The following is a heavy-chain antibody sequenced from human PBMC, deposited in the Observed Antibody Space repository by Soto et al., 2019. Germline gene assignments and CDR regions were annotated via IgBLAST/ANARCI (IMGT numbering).Heavy chain of an antibody. V-gene: IGHV1-3*01. J-gene: IGHJ5*02. D-gene: IGHD4-17*01. CDR2: INAGNGNT. Sequence: ASVKVSCKASGYTFTSYAMHWARQAPGQRLEWMGWINAGNGNTKYSQKFQGRVTITRDTSASTAYMELSSLRSEDTAVYYCARPRPDYANWFDPWGQGTLVTVSS. CDR1: GYTFTSYA. CDR3: ARPRPDYANWFDP.